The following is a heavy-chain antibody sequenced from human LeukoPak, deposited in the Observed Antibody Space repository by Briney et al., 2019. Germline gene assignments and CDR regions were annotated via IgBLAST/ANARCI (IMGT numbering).Heavy chain of an antibody. D-gene: IGHD3-22*01. Sequence: AGGSLRLSCTASGFTFGDYAMSWVRQAPGKGLEWVGFIRSKAYGGTTEYAASVKGRFTISRDDSKSIAYLQMNSLKTEDTAVYYCTSNFYYDSSGYPRHGDYWGQGTLVTVSS. V-gene: IGHV3-49*04. J-gene: IGHJ4*02. CDR1: GFTFGDYA. CDR3: TSNFYYDSSGYPRHGDY. CDR2: IRSKAYGGTT.